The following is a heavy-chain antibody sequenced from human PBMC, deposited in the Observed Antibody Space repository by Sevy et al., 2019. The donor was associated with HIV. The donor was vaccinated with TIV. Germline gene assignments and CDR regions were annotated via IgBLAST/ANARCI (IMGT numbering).Heavy chain of an antibody. V-gene: IGHV3-7*01. D-gene: IGHD6-13*01. Sequence: GGSLRLSCAASGFTFSSYWMSWVRQAPGKGLEWVANIKQDGSEKYYVDSVKARFTISRDNAKNSLYLQMNSLRAEDTAVYYCARNQGEAAAGTRYYYYYGMDVWGQGTTVTVSS. CDR3: ARNQGEAAAGTRYYYYYGMDV. CDR2: IKQDGSEK. CDR1: GFTFSSYW. J-gene: IGHJ6*02.